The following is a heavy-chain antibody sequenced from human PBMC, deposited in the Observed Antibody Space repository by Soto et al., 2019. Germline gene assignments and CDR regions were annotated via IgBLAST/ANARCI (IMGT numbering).Heavy chain of an antibody. J-gene: IGHJ6*02. V-gene: IGHV3-30*04. Sequence: GGSLRLSCAASGFLFNTYAMHWVRQAPGKGLEWEAAISYDGRTKDYADSVKGRFTISRDNSKNTLYLQMSSLKTEDTAVYYCARPGSGYDVLSGQYFYYYHTTDVWGQGTTVTVYS. CDR3: ARPGSGYDVLSGQYFYYYHTTDV. D-gene: IGHD3-9*01. CDR1: GFLFNTYA. CDR2: ISYDGRTK.